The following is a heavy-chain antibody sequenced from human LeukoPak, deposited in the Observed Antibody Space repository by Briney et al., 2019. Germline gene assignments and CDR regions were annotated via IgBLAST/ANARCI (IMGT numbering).Heavy chain of an antibody. CDR1: GGSLSGYY. V-gene: IGHV4-34*01. J-gene: IGHJ6*02. CDR2: INHSGST. CDR3: ARGPRYCSSTSCYHHYYYYYGMDV. Sequence: SETLSLTCAVYGGSLSGYYWSWIRQPPRKGLEWIGEINHSGSTNYNPSLKSRVTISVDTSKNQFSLKLSSVTAADTAVYYCARGPRYCSSTSCYHHYYYYYGMDVWGQGTTVTVSS. D-gene: IGHD2-2*01.